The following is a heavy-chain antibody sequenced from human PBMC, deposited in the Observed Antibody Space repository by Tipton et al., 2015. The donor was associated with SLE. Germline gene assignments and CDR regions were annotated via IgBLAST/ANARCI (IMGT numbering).Heavy chain of an antibody. CDR1: GDSISRSRYY. Sequence: TLSLTCTVSGDSISRSRYYWGWIRQPPGKGVEWIGNIYYSGSTYYNPSLKSRVAMSVDTSENQFSLKLSSVTAADAAVYYCARRGYTTSIFQHWGQGSPVIVSS. V-gene: IGHV4-39*07. D-gene: IGHD2-15*01. CDR3: ARRGYTTSIFQH. J-gene: IGHJ1*01. CDR2: IYYSGST.